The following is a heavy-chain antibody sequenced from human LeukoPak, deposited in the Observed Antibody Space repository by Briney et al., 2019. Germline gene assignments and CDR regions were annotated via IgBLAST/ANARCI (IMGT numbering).Heavy chain of an antibody. Sequence: ASVKVSCKASGYTFTSYGISWVRQAPGQGLEWMGWISAYNGNTNYAQKLQGRVTMTTDTSTSTAYMELRSLRSDDTVVYYCARAPPRIMITFGGVIVIRSVDPFPIFDYWGQGTLVTVSS. CDR1: GYTFTSYG. D-gene: IGHD3-16*02. CDR2: ISAYNGNT. V-gene: IGHV1-18*01. J-gene: IGHJ4*02. CDR3: ARAPPRIMITFGGVIVIRSVDPFPIFDY.